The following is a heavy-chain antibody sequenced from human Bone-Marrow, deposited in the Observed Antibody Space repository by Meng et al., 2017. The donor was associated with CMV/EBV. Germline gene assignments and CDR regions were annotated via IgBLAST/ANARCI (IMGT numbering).Heavy chain of an antibody. CDR1: GGSISSGEYY. D-gene: IGHD3-3*01. J-gene: IGHJ5*02. CDR3: ARGVGRITIFGVEP. Sequence: LRLSCSASGGSISSGEYYWSWIHRPPGKGLEWIGYIYYSGSTYYNPSLRSRVSISVDTSKNQFSLKLSSVTAADTAVYYCARGVGRITIFGVEPWGQGTLVTVSS. CDR2: IYYSGST. V-gene: IGHV4-30-4*08.